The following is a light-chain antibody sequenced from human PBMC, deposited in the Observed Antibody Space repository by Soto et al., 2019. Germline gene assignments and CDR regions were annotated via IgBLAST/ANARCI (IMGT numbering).Light chain of an antibody. CDR2: EVN. CDR3: SSYTTSSTLHV. V-gene: IGLV2-14*01. Sequence: QSVLTQPPSVSGAPGQRVTISCTGSSANIGANFDVHWYQQFPGRGPKLMIYEVNYRPLGVSNRFSGSKSGNTASLTISGLQVEDEADYYCSSYTTSSTLHVFGTGTKLTVL. CDR1: SANIGANFD. J-gene: IGLJ1*01.